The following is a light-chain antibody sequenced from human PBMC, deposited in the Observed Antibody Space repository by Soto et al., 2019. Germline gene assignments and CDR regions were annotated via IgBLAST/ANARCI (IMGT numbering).Light chain of an antibody. CDR2: AAS. Sequence: DIQMTQSPSSVSASVGDRVTITCRASQGINKWLAWYQQKPGKAPKLLISAASSLQSGVPSRFSGSGSGTDFTLSISSLQPEDFAVYYCQQYGSSLWTFGQGTKVEIK. CDR3: QQYGSSLWT. J-gene: IGKJ1*01. V-gene: IGKV1-12*01. CDR1: QGINKW.